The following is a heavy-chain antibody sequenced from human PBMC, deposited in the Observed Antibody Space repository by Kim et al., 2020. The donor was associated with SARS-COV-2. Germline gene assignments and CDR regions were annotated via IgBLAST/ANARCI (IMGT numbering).Heavy chain of an antibody. CDR3: ARAPQLVLDY. Sequence: GTNYAPKFQGRVTMTRDTSISTAYMELSRLRSDDTAVYYCARAPQLVLDYWGQGTLVTVSS. D-gene: IGHD6-13*01. CDR2: GT. V-gene: IGHV1-2*02. J-gene: IGHJ4*02.